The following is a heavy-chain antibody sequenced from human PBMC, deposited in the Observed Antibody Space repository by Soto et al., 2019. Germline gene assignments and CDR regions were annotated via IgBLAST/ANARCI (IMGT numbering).Heavy chain of an antibody. CDR3: ARAAGSSSWFNWFDP. CDR2: INHSGST. Sequence: SETLSLTCAVYGGSFSGYYWSWIRQPPGKGLEWIGEINHSGSTNYNPSLKSRVTISVDTSKNQFSLKLSSVTAADTAVYYCARAAGSSSWFNWFDPWGQGTLVT. V-gene: IGHV4-34*01. D-gene: IGHD6-13*01. CDR1: GGSFSGYY. J-gene: IGHJ5*02.